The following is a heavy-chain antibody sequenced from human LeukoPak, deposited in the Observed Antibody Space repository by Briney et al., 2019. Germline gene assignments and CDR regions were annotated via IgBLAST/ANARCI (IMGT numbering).Heavy chain of an antibody. Sequence: ASVKVSCKASEYTFTGYFMHWVRQAPGQGLEWMGWINPNSGGTNYAQKSQGRATMTRETSISTVYMELSSLRSDDTAVYYCATGDDYFDYWGQGTLVTVSS. CDR1: EYTFTGYF. CDR3: ATGDDYFDY. V-gene: IGHV1-2*02. CDR2: INPNSGGT. J-gene: IGHJ4*02. D-gene: IGHD4-17*01.